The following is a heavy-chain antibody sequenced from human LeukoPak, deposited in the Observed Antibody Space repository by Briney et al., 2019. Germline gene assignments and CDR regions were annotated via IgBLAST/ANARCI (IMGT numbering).Heavy chain of an antibody. CDR1: GFTFSSYT. CDR3: TRVGYIDEGIDY. J-gene: IGHJ4*02. V-gene: IGHV3-7*04. CDR2: IKQDGSKK. Sequence: GGSLRLSCTASGFTFSSYTMTWVRQAPGKGLEWVANIKQDGSKKSYVDSVKGRFTISRDNAKNSLYLQMNSLRAEDTAIYYCTRVGYIDEGIDYWGQGTLVTVSS. D-gene: IGHD5-24*01.